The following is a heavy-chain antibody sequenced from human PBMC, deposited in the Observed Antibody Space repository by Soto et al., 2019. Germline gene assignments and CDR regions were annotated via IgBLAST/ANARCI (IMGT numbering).Heavy chain of an antibody. V-gene: IGHV5-10-1*01. CDR3: ARVLVGPISNYDILTGYYKGGGDFDY. J-gene: IGHJ4*02. CDR2: IDPSDSYT. D-gene: IGHD3-9*01. CDR1: GYSFTSYW. Sequence: PGESLKISCKGSGYSFTSYWISWVRQMPGKGLEWMGRIDPSDSYTNYSPSFQGHVTISADKSISTAYLQWSSLKASDTAMYYCARVLVGPISNYDILTGYYKGGGDFDYWGQGTLVTVSS.